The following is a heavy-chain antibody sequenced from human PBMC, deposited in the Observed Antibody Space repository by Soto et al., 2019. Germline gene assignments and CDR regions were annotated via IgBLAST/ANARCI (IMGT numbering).Heavy chain of an antibody. J-gene: IGHJ4*02. Sequence: GASVKVSCKASGYTFTSYGISWVRQAPGQGLEWMGWISAYNGNTNYAQKLQGRVTMTTDTSTSTAYMELRSLRSDDTAVYYCARNSEQQLVYEISVPNDYWGQGTLVTVSS. CDR3: ARNSEQQLVYEISVPNDY. V-gene: IGHV1-18*01. CDR1: GYTFTSYG. CDR2: ISAYNGNT. D-gene: IGHD6-13*01.